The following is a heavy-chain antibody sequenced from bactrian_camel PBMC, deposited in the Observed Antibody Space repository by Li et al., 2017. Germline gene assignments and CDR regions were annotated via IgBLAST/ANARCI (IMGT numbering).Heavy chain of an antibody. CDR2: IGRDGST. CDR3: SVATTSGTFNF. D-gene: IGHD2*01. Sequence: VQLVESGGGSVQSGGSLRLACAVSGFRYERYCVGWFRQAPGKQREGVAAIGRDGSTSIAESVKGRFTISQDNAENTLYLQMNSLKPEDTALYYCSVATTSGTFNFWCQGTQVSVS. CDR1: GFRYERYC. J-gene: IGHJ4*01. V-gene: IGHV3S55*01.